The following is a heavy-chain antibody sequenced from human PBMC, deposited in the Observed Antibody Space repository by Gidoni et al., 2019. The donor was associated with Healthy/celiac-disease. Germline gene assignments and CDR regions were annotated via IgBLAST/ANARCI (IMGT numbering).Heavy chain of an antibody. CDR1: EGSFSSYA. Sequence: QVQLVQSGAEVKKPGSSVTVSCKASEGSFSSYAIRWVRQAPGHGLKWMGGIIPIFGTANYAQKVQGRVTITADESTSTAYMELSSLRSEDTAVYDCARVGGAEPKSYYYYYGMDVWGQGTTVTVSS. D-gene: IGHD3-10*01. CDR3: ARVGGAEPKSYYYYYGMDV. V-gene: IGHV1-69*01. CDR2: IIPIFGTA. J-gene: IGHJ6*02.